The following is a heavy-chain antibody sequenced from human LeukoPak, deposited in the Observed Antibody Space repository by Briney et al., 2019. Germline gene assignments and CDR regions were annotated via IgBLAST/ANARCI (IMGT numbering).Heavy chain of an antibody. CDR3: ARAPFGRPGIAVAGSDAFDI. D-gene: IGHD6-19*01. J-gene: IGHJ3*02. CDR1: GGSISSGGYY. Sequence: SETLSLTCTVSGGSISSGGYYWSWICQHPGKGLEWIGYIYYSGSTYYNPSLKSRVTISVDTSKNQFSLKLSSVTAADTAVYYCARAPFGRPGIAVAGSDAFDIWGQGTMVAVSS. V-gene: IGHV4-31*03. CDR2: IYYSGST.